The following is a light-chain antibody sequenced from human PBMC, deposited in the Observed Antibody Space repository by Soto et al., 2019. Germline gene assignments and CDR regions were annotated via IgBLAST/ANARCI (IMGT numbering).Light chain of an antibody. CDR1: QDISRY. J-gene: IGKJ3*01. Sequence: PLTQSPSSLSASVGDRVTITFRASQDISRYLAWYQQRAGKAPKLLIYGASTLQSGVPSRFSGSGSGTEFTLTISSLQPEDFANYHCQQLQRTPFTFGPGTTVDV. V-gene: IGKV1-9*01. CDR2: GAS. CDR3: QQLQRTPFT.